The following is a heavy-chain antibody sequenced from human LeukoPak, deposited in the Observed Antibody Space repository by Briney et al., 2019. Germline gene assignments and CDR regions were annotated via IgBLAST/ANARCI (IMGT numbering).Heavy chain of an antibody. J-gene: IGHJ4*02. D-gene: IGHD3-22*01. V-gene: IGHV1-2*02. CDR2: INPNTGGT. Sequence: ASVKVSCKTSGYTFTGYYMHWVRQAPGQGLEWMGWINPNTGGTNYAQNFQGRVTMTSDTSNSTAYMELSSLRSDDTAMYYCARAPMIVVVFPPRLDFWGQGTLVTVSS. CDR1: GYTFTGYY. CDR3: ARAPMIVVVFPPRLDF.